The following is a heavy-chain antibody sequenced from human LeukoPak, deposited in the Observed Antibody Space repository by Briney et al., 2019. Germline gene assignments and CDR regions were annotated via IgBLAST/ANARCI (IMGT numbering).Heavy chain of an antibody. Sequence: SETLSLTCAVYGGSFSGYYWSWIRQPPGKGLEWIGEINHSGSTNYNPSLKSRVTISVDTSKNQFSLKLSSVTAADTAVYYCARDTPTVTTNWFDPWGQGTLVTVSS. V-gene: IGHV4-34*01. J-gene: IGHJ5*02. CDR1: GGSFSGYY. D-gene: IGHD4-17*01. CDR2: INHSGST. CDR3: ARDTPTVTTNWFDP.